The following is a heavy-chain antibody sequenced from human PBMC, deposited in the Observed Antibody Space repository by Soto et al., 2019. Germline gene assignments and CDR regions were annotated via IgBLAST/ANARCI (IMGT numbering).Heavy chain of an antibody. J-gene: IGHJ6*02. CDR3: ARRVIYCSGGSCYLYGMDV. CDR2: TYYRSKWYN. CDR1: GGSVSSNSAA. Sequence: PFQPIPLTCAISGGSVSSNSAAWNWIRKSPSRGLEWLGRTYYRSKWYNDYAVSVKSRITINPDTSKNQFSLQLNSVTPEDTAVYYCARRVIYCSGGSCYLYGMDVWGQGTTVTVSS. V-gene: IGHV6-1*01. D-gene: IGHD2-15*01.